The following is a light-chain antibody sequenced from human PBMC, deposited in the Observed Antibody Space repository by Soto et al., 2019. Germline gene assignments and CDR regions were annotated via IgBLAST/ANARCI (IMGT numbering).Light chain of an antibody. V-gene: IGLV2-14*03. CDR1: SSDVGGYNY. J-gene: IGLJ3*02. CDR2: DVS. CDR3: SSYTGSSTDVL. Sequence: QSALTQPASVSGSPGQSITISCTGSSSDVGGYNYVSWYQHHPGKAPKLMIYDVSNRPSRVPNRFSGSKSGNTASLTISGLQAEDEADYYCSSYTGSSTDVLFGGGTKLTVL.